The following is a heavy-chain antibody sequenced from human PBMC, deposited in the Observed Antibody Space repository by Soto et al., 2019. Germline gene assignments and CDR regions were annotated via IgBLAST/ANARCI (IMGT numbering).Heavy chain of an antibody. CDR2: IYPGDSDT. D-gene: IGHD2-2*01. CDR3: ARHGRDIVVVPAAEDYYYYGMDV. J-gene: IGHJ6*02. CDR1: GYSFTIYW. V-gene: IGHV5-51*01. Sequence: GESLKISCNGSGYSFTIYWIGLVLQMPGKGLEWMGIIYPGDSDTRYSPSFQGQVTISADKSISTAYLQWSSLKASDTAMYYCARHGRDIVVVPAAEDYYYYGMDVWGQGTTVTVSS.